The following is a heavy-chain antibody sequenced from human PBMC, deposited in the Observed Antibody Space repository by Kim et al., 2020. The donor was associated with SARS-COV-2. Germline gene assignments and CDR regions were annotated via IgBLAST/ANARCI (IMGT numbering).Heavy chain of an antibody. CDR2: INHSGST. Sequence: SETLSLTCDVYGGSFSGYYWSWIRQPPGKGLEWIGEINHSGSTNSNPSLKSRVTISVDTSKNQFSLNLSSVTAAETAVYYCARVETPTYSSSWYIIYWGQGTLVTVSS. CDR3: ARVETPTYSSSWYIIY. CDR1: GGSFSGYY. J-gene: IGHJ4*02. V-gene: IGHV4-34*01. D-gene: IGHD6-13*01.